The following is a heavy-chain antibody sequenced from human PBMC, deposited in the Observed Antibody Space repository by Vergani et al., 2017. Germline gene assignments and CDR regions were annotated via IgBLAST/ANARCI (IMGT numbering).Heavy chain of an antibody. CDR3: ARGLADDLGYYYGMDV. CDR1: GGSISSYY. J-gene: IGHJ6*02. CDR2: IYYSGST. V-gene: IGHV4-59*01. Sequence: QVQLQESGPGLVKPSETLSLTCTVSGGSISSYYWSWIRQPPGKGLEWIGYIYYSGSTNYNPSLKSRVTISVDTSKNQFSLKLSCVTAADTAVYYCARGLADDLGYYYGMDVWGQGTTVTVSS. D-gene: IGHD2-21*01.